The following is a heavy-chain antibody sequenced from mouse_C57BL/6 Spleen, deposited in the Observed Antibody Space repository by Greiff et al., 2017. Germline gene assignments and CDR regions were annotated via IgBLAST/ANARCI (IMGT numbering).Heavy chain of an antibody. Sequence: QVHVKQSGAELARPGASVKLSCKASGYTFTSYGISWVKQRTGQGLEWIGEIYPRSGNTYYNEKFKGKATLTADKSSSTAYMELRSLTSEDSAVYFCARWGAVVYFDYWGQGTTLTVSS. CDR2: IYPRSGNT. J-gene: IGHJ2*01. CDR1: GYTFTSYG. CDR3: ARWGAVVYFDY. D-gene: IGHD1-1*01. V-gene: IGHV1-81*01.